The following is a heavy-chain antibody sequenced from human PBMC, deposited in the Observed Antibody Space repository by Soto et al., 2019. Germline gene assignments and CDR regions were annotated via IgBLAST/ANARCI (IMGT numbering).Heavy chain of an antibody. J-gene: IGHJ5*01. CDR2: IYTSGST. CDR1: GGSISNYY. CDR3: ARQTTYSSSWYDY. V-gene: IGHV4-4*07. Sequence: SETLSLTCTVSGGSISNYYWTWIRQPAGKGLEWIGRIYTSGSTDYNPSLKSRVTMSVDTSKNQFSLKLSSVTAADTALYYCARQTTYSSSWYDYWGHGTLVTVSS. D-gene: IGHD6-13*01.